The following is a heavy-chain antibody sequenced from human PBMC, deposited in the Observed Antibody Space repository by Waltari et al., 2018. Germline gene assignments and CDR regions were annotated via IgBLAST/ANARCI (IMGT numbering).Heavy chain of an antibody. Sequence: QLQLQESGPGLVKPSETLSLTCTVSGGSISDSSYYWGWVRQPPGKGLEWIATIYYNGATQYNPSLKSRVAIFVDTSKNQFSLRLTSVIAADTVVYYCAREDRVPTFSNSGYWGQGTLVTVSS. CDR3: AREDRVPTFSNSGY. CDR1: GGSISDSSYY. CDR2: IYYNGAT. J-gene: IGHJ4*02. V-gene: IGHV4-39*02. D-gene: IGHD6-25*01.